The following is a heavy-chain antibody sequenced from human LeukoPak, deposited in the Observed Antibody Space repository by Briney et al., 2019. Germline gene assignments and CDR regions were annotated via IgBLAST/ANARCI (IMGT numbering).Heavy chain of an antibody. CDR3: ARHRSWYYFDY. D-gene: IGHD6-13*01. J-gene: IGHJ4*02. V-gene: IGHV4-59*08. CDR2: IYYSGST. Sequence: PSETLSLTCTVSGGSISSYYWSWIRQPPGKGLEWIGYIYYSGSTNYNPSLKSRVTISLDTSKNQFSLKLSSVIAADPAVYYCARHRSWYYFDYWGQGTLVTVSS. CDR1: GGSISSYY.